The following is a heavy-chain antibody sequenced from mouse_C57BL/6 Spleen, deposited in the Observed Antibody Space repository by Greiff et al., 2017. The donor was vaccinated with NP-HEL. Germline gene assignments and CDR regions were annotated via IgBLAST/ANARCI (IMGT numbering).Heavy chain of an antibody. V-gene: IGHV1-69*01. D-gene: IGHD2-3*01. Sequence: QVQLQQPGAELVMPGASVKLSCKASGYTFTSYWMHWVKQRPGQGLEWIGEIDPSDSYTNYNQKFKGKSTLTVDKSSSTAYMQLSSLTSEDSAVYYCARGDGKENYFDYWGQGTTLTVSS. CDR3: ARGDGKENYFDY. CDR2: IDPSDSYT. CDR1: GYTFTSYW. J-gene: IGHJ2*01.